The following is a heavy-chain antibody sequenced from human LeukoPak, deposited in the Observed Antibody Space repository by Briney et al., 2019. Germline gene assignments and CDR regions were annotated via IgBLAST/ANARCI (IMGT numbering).Heavy chain of an antibody. D-gene: IGHD6-6*01. CDR1: GFTFSIYA. V-gene: IGHV3-30*15. CDR2: ISSDGSSI. J-gene: IGHJ4*02. Sequence: PGRSLRLSCAASGFTFSIYAMHWVRHAPGQGLQWVAVISSDGSSIHYADSVKGRFTISRDNSKNTLDLQMSSLRAEDTAMYYCTRASGAGIYSSSETWGQGTLVTVSS. CDR3: TRASGAGIYSSSET.